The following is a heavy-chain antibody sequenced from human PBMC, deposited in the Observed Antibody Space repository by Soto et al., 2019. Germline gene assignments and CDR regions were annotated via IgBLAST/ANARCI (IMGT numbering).Heavy chain of an antibody. CDR1: GYIFTDYY. V-gene: IGHV1-2*02. D-gene: IGHD2-21*01. CDR2: INAKSGNP. J-gene: IGHJ4*02. Sequence: ASVKVSCKASGYIFTDYYFHWVRQAPGQGFEWGGGINAKSGNPKYVPKFQGRVTVTRDTSTSTVYMELNRLTSDDTALYFCASDDCENNCLKGFGYWGQGTLVTVSS. CDR3: ASDDCENNCLKGFGY.